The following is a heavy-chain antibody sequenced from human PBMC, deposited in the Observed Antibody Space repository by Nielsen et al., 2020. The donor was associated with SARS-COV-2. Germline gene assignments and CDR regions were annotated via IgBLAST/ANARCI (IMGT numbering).Heavy chain of an antibody. CDR3: ARGDIVVVPAAIYYYGMDV. CDR2: ISGSGGST. CDR1: GFTFSSYA. Sequence: GESLKISCAASGFTFSSYAMSWVRQAPGKGLEWVSAISGSGGSTYYADSVKGRFTISRDNAKNTLYLQMNSLRAEDTAVYYCARGDIVVVPAAIYYYGMDVWGQGTTVTVSS. D-gene: IGHD2-2*01. V-gene: IGHV3-23*01. J-gene: IGHJ6*02.